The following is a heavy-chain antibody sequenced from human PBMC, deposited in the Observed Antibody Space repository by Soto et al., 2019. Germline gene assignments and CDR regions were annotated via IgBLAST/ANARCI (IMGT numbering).Heavy chain of an antibody. J-gene: IGHJ6*03. CDR1: GFTFSSYA. Sequence: PGGSLRLSCAASGFTFSSYAMSWVRQAPGKGLEWVSAISGSGGSTYYADSVKGRFTISRDNSKNTLYLQMNSLRAEDTAVYYCARAFSRFLEWSPPQWDYMGGWGKGTTVTVSS. CDR2: ISGSGGST. CDR3: ARAFSRFLEWSPPQWDYMGG. D-gene: IGHD3-3*01. V-gene: IGHV3-23*01.